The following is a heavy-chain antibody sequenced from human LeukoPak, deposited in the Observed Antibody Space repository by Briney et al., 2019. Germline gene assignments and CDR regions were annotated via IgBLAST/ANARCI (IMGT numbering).Heavy chain of an antibody. CDR3: ARGGLRLAATPGVPPDDY. CDR2: ISSSSSYI. J-gene: IGHJ4*02. CDR1: GFTFSSYS. V-gene: IGHV3-21*01. D-gene: IGHD2-15*01. Sequence: GGSLRLSCAAPGFTFSSYSMNWVRQAPGKGLEWVSSISSSSSYIYYADSVKGRFTISRDNAKNSLYLQMNSLRAEDTAVYYCARGGLRLAATPGVPPDDYWGQGTLVTVSS.